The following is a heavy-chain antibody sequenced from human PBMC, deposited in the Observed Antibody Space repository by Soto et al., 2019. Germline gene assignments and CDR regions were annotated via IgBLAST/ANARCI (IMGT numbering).Heavy chain of an antibody. CDR3: ARVERGTATTVVDAFDI. J-gene: IGHJ3*02. V-gene: IGHV4-34*01. D-gene: IGHD1-1*01. CDR2: MSHSGGT. Sequence: QVQLQQWGAGLLKPSETLSLTCAVYGGFVSSGSYYWSWIRQPPGKGLEWIGEMSHSGGTHFNPSPKSRVTISVDTSKNQFSPKMSSVTAADTALYYCARVERGTATTVVDAFDIWGPGTMVTVSS. CDR1: GGFVSSGSYY.